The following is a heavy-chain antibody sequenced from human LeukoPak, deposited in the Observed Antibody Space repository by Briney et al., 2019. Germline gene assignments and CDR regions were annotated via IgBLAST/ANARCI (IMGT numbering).Heavy chain of an antibody. CDR3: AKGVVVAPDVTPFDY. V-gene: IGHV3-23*01. J-gene: IGHJ4*02. CDR2: ISGSGGNT. D-gene: IGHD2-2*01. Sequence: GGSLRLSCAASGFTVSSNYMSWVRQAPGKGLEWVSGISGSGGNTYYADSVKGRFTISRDNSKNTLYLQMNSLRAEDTAVYYCAKGVVVAPDVTPFDYWGQGTLVTVSS. CDR1: GFTVSSNY.